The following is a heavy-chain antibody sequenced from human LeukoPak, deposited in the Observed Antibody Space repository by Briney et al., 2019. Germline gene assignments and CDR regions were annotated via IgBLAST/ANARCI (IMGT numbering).Heavy chain of an antibody. V-gene: IGHV1-2*06. CDR2: INPNSGGT. Sequence: ASVKVSCKASGYTFTGYYMHWVRQAPGQGLEWMGRINPNSGGTNYAQKFQGRVTMTRDTSISTAYMELSRLRSDDTAVYYCARGALAVAGTSYYYYYMDVWGKGTTATVSS. CDR1: GYTFTGYY. CDR3: ARGALAVAGTSYYYYYMDV. J-gene: IGHJ6*03. D-gene: IGHD6-19*01.